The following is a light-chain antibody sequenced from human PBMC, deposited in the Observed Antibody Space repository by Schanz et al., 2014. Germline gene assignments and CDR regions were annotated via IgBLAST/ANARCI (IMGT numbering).Light chain of an antibody. Sequence: QSVLTQPASVSGSPGQSITISCTGTSSDVGGYDFVSWYQQHPDKAPKLMIYDVSNRPSGVSNRFSASKSGNTASLTISDLQAEDEADYYCSSFTTSSAPWVFGGGTKLTVL. V-gene: IGLV2-14*03. CDR3: SSFTTSSAPWV. CDR2: DVS. CDR1: SSDVGGYDF. J-gene: IGLJ3*02.